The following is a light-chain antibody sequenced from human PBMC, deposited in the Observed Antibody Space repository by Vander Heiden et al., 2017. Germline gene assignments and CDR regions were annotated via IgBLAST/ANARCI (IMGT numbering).Light chain of an antibody. CDR3: QVWDRNAVV. CDR1: TMGTKS. J-gene: IGLJ3*02. CDR2: RDT. Sequence: SYDMPQTLSVSVAPGQTARIACGGDTMGTKSVHWYHQRPGQAPVLVIYRDTNRPSGIPERFSGSNSGNTATLTISGSQAGDEGDYFCQVWDRNAVVFGGGTKLTVL. V-gene: IGLV3-9*01.